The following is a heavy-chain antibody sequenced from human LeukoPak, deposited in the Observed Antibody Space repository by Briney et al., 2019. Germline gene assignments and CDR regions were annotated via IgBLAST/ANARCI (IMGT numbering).Heavy chain of an antibody. J-gene: IGHJ5*02. CDR3: ARIYSSSWFLNWFDP. CDR1: GGSISSGSYY. V-gene: IGHV4-61*02. D-gene: IGHD6-13*01. Sequence: SETLSLTCAVSGGSISSGSYYWSWIRQPAGKGLEWIGRIYTSGSTNYNPSLKSRVTISVDTSKNQFSLKLSSVTAADTAVYYCARIYSSSWFLNWFDPWGQGTLVTVSS. CDR2: IYTSGST.